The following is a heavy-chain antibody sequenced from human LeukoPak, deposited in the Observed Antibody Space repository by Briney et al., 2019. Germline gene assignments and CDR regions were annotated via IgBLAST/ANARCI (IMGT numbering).Heavy chain of an antibody. CDR3: ARSRRDGYNFGYFDY. V-gene: IGHV3-53*01. J-gene: IGHJ4*02. Sequence: GGSLRLSCAASGFTVSSNYMSWVRQAPGKGLKWVSVIYSGGSTYYADSVKGRFTISRDNSKNTLYLQMNSLRAEDTAVYYCARSRRDGYNFGYFDYWGQGTLVTVSS. CDR1: GFTVSSNY. CDR2: IYSGGST. D-gene: IGHD5-24*01.